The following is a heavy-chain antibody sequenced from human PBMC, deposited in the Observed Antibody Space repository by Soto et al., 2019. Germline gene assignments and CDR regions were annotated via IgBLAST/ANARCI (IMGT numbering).Heavy chain of an antibody. V-gene: IGHV1-18*01. CDR3: ARVNTVRPDFDY. CDR2: VSAYNGNT. CDR1: GYTFTSYG. D-gene: IGHD4-4*01. J-gene: IGHJ4*02. Sequence: GASVKVSCKASGYTFTSYGISWVRQAPGQGLEWMGWVSAYNGNTNYAQKLQGRVTMTTDTSTSTAYMELRSRRSDDTAVYYCARVNTVRPDFDYRGQGTLVTVSS.